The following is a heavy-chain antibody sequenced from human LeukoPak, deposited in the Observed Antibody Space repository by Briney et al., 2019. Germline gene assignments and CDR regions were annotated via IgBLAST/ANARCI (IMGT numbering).Heavy chain of an antibody. CDR1: GFTFSSYA. J-gene: IGHJ3*02. Sequence: GGSLRLSCAASGFTFSSYAMSWVCQAPGKGLEWVSAISGSGGSTYYADSVKGRFTISRDNSKNTLYLQMNSLRAEDTAVYYCAPRAGIAVAGDAFDIWGQGTMVTVSS. V-gene: IGHV3-23*01. CDR2: ISGSGGST. D-gene: IGHD6-19*01. CDR3: APRAGIAVAGDAFDI.